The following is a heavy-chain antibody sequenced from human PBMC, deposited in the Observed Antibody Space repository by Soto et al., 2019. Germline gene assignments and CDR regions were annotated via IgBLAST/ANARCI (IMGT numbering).Heavy chain of an antibody. Sequence: GASVKVSCKASGYTFTSYGISWVRQAPGQGLEWMGWISAYNGNTNYAQKLQGRVTMTEDTSTDTAYMELSSLRSEDTAVYYCAHSGSYISVWGQGTTVTVSS. D-gene: IGHD1-26*01. V-gene: IGHV1-18*01. CDR2: ISAYNGNT. J-gene: IGHJ6*02. CDR3: AHSGSYISV. CDR1: GYTFTSYG.